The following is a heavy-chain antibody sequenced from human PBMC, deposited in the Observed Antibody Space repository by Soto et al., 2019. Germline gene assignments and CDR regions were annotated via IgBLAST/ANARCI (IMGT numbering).Heavy chain of an antibody. Sequence: ASVEVSCKASGYTFTIYGIIWVRQAPGQGLEWMGWISAYNGNTNYAQKLQGRVTMTTDTSTSTAYMELRSLRSDDTAVYYCARAINWNYVLYYSDWFDPWGQGTLVTVSS. D-gene: IGHD1-7*01. CDR2: ISAYNGNT. V-gene: IGHV1-18*01. CDR3: ARAINWNYVLYYSDWFDP. J-gene: IGHJ5*02. CDR1: GYTFTIYG.